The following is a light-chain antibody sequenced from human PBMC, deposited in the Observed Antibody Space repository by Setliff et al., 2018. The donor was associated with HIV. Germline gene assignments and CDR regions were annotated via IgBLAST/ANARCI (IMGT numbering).Light chain of an antibody. CDR3: SSYTSISTVV. CDR1: TSDIAAFKY. CDR2: EVS. V-gene: IGLV2-14*03. Sequence: QSALAQTASVSGSPGQSITIACTGTTSDIAAFKYISWYQQHPGTAPKLIIYEVSNRPSGVSNRFSGSKSGNTASLTISGLQAADEADYYCSSYTSISTVVFGGGTKVTVL. J-gene: IGLJ2*01.